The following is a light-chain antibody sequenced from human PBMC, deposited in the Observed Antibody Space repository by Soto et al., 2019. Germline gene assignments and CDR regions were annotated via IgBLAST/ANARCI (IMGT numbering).Light chain of an antibody. V-gene: IGLV1-40*01. Sequence: QPVLTQPPSVSGAPGQRVTISCTGSSSNIGSTYDVQWYQQLPGTAPKLLIHGNTNRPSGVPNRFSGSKSGTSAALAITGLQADDEADYYGQSYDDSLSVHYVFGTGTKVTVL. CDR2: GNT. CDR1: SSNIGSTYD. CDR3: QSYDDSLSVHYV. J-gene: IGLJ1*01.